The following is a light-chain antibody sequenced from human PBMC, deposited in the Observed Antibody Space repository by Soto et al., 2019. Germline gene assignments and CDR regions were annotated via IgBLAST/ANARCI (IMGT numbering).Light chain of an antibody. CDR1: EGIGIY. Sequence: DIQMTQSPSSLSASVGDRVTITCRASEGIGIYLNWYQRRPGTAPRLLIYAASTLQTGVPSRFSGSGSERVFTLTIHSLQPEDFATYFCQQSFGIPLTFGGGTKVE. CDR2: AAS. CDR3: QQSFGIPLT. V-gene: IGKV1-39*01. J-gene: IGKJ4*01.